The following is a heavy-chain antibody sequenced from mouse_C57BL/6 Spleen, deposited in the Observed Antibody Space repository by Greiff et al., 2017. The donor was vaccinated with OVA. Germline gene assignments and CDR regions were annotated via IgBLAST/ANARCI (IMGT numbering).Heavy chain of an antibody. CDR2: INYDGSST. CDR1: GFTFSDYY. CDR3: AREGGAMDY. V-gene: IGHV5-16*01. J-gene: IGHJ4*01. Sequence: VQLVESEGGLVQPGSSMKLSCTASGFTFSDYYMAWVRQVPEKGLEWVANINYDGSSTYYLDSLKSRFIISRDNAKNILYLQMSSLKSEDTATYYCAREGGAMDYWGQGTSVTVSS.